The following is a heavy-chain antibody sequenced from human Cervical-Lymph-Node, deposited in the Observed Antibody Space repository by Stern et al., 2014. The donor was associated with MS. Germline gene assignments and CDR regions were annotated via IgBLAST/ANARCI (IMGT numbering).Heavy chain of an antibody. CDR1: GDSVSSNSAA. CDR2: TYYRSKWYN. CDR3: ARASSAVVRALDC. V-gene: IGHV6-1*01. D-gene: IGHD2-2*01. J-gene: IGHJ4*02. Sequence: QVQLQQSGPGLVKPSQTLSLTCVISGDSVSSNSAAWNWIRQSPSRGLEWLGRTYYRSKWYNDSAVSVKSRITINSDTSKNQFSLQLSSVTPEDTAVYYCARASSAVVRALDCWGQGTLVTVSS.